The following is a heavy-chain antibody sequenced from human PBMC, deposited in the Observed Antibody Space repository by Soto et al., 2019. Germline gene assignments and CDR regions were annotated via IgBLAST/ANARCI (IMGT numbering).Heavy chain of an antibody. D-gene: IGHD4-17*01. V-gene: IGHV3-9*01. CDR2: ISWNSGSI. J-gene: IGHJ4*02. Sequence: GGSLRLSCTASGFNFEDYAMHWVRQAPGKGLEWVSGISWNSGSIGYADSVKGRFTISRDNAKNSLYLQMNSLRTEDTALYYCAKDMGYTDLRCFDYWGQGTLVTVSS. CDR3: AKDMGYTDLRCFDY. CDR1: GFNFEDYA.